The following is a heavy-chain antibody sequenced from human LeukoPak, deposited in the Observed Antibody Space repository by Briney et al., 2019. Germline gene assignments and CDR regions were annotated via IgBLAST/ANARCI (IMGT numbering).Heavy chain of an antibody. V-gene: IGHV1-2*04. Sequence: ASVKVSCKASGYSFTDYYMHWVRQAPGQGLEWMGWINPNSGGTNYAQKFQGWVTMTRDTSISTAYMELNRLRSDDTAVYYCARGRHSSSWYGGHAFDIWGRGTMVTVSS. CDR2: INPNSGGT. CDR1: GYSFTDYY. J-gene: IGHJ3*02. CDR3: ARGRHSSSWYGGHAFDI. D-gene: IGHD6-13*01.